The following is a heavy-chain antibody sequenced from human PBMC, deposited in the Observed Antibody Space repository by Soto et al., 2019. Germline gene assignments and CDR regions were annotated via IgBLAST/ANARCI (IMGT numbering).Heavy chain of an antibody. V-gene: IGHV1-46*03. J-gene: IGHJ4*02. CDR2: INPSGGST. D-gene: IGHD2-15*01. Sequence: ASVKVSCKASGYTFTSYYMHWVRQAPGQGLEWMGIINPSGGSTSYAQKFQGRVTMTRDASTSTVYMELSSLRSEDTAVYYCARDRGCSGGSCYPLYYFDYWGQGTLVTVSS. CDR1: GYTFTSYY. CDR3: ARDRGCSGGSCYPLYYFDY.